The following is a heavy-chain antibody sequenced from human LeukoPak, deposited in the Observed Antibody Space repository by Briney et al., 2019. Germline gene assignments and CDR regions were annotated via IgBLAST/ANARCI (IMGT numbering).Heavy chain of an antibody. V-gene: IGHV4-31*03. D-gene: IGHD3-9*01. CDR2: IYYSGST. CDR1: GGSISSGGYY. CDR3: ARGLGILTETENWFDP. J-gene: IGHJ5*02. Sequence: SETLSLTCTVSGGSISSGGYYWSWIRRHPGKGLEWIGYIYYSGSTYYNPSLRSRVTISVDTSKNQFSLKLSSVTAADTAVYYCARGLGILTETENWFDPWGQGTLVTVSS.